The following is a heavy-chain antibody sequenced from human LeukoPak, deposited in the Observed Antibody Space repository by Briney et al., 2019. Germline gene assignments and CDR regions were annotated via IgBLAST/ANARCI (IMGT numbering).Heavy chain of an antibody. CDR3: ARGVATINSHYFDY. D-gene: IGHD5-12*01. V-gene: IGHV1-18*04. CDR2: ISAYNGNT. J-gene: IGHJ4*02. CDR1: GYTFTSYG. Sequence: ASVKVSCKASGYTFTSYGISWVRQAPGQRLEWMGWISAYNGNTNYAQKLQGRVTMTTDTSTSTAYMELRSLRSDDTAVYYCARGVATINSHYFDYWGQGTLVTVSS.